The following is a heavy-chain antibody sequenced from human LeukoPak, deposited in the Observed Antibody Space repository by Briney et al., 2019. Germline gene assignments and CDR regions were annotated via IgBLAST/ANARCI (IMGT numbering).Heavy chain of an antibody. Sequence: PSETLSLTSPAPGAPTRGSSTNGGGIPHPPGKGREGFGGIFCRGSTYYNPSLKSRVTISVDTSKNQFSLKLSSVTAADTAVYYCARDSPNYSNYVSSRGEYAFDIWGQGTMVTVSS. D-gene: IGHD4-11*01. J-gene: IGHJ3*02. CDR3: ARDSPNYSNYVSSRGEYAFDI. V-gene: IGHV4-39*07. CDR1: GAPTRGSSTN. CDR2: IFCRGST.